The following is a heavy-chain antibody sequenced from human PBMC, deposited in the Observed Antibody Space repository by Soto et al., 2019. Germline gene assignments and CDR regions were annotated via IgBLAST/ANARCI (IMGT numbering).Heavy chain of an antibody. CDR2: ITPMFGTP. CDR1: GVTFSSYT. J-gene: IGHJ4*02. CDR3: ARDGTLYDSRAYYYLY. Sequence: SVKVSCNASGVTFSSYTITWVRQAPGQGLEWMGGITPMFGTPNYAQKFRGRVTITADESTSTAYMELSSLSSEDTAMYFCARDGTLYDSRAYYYLYWGQGTLVTVSS. V-gene: IGHV1-69*13. D-gene: IGHD3-22*01.